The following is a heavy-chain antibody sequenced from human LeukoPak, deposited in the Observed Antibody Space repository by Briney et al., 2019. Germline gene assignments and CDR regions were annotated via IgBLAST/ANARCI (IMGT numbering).Heavy chain of an antibody. J-gene: IGHJ3*02. V-gene: IGHV1-18*01. CDR1: GYTFTSYG. CDR2: ISAYNGNT. CDR3: ARDRPYYYDSSGYYRDAFDI. Sequence: ASVKVSCKASGYTFTSYGISWVRQAPGQGLEWMGWISAYNGNTNYAQKLQGRVTMTTDTSTSTAYMELRSLRSDDTAVYYCARDRPYYYDSSGYYRDAFDIWGQGTMVTVSS. D-gene: IGHD3-22*01.